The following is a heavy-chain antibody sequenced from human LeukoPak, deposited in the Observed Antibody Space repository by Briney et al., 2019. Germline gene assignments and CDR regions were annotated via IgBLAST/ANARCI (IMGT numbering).Heavy chain of an antibody. CDR2: IIPIFGTA. J-gene: IGHJ5*02. CDR3: ARGRGHSYGFPLGDWFDP. V-gene: IGHV1-69*13. CDR1: GGTFSSYA. Sequence: SVKVSCKASGGTFSSYAISWVRQAPGQGLEWMGGIIPIFGTANYAQKFQGRVTITADESTSTAYMELSSLRSEDTAVYYCARGRGHSYGFPLGDWFDPWGQGTLVTVSS. D-gene: IGHD5-18*01.